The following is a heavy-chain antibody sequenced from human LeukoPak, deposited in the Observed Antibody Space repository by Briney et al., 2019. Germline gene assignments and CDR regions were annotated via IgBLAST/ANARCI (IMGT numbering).Heavy chain of an antibody. CDR1: GYTFTGYY. V-gene: IGHV1-2*06. Sequence: GASVKVSCKASGYTFTGYYMHWVRQAPGQGLEWMGRINPNSGGANYAQKFQGRVTMTRDTYISTAYMELSRLRSDDTAVYYCARDNRGQNAFDIWGQGTMVTVSS. J-gene: IGHJ3*02. CDR3: ARDNRGQNAFDI. D-gene: IGHD1-14*01. CDR2: INPNSGGA.